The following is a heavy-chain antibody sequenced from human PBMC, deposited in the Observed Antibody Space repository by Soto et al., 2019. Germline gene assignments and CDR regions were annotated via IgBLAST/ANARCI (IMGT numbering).Heavy chain of an antibody. D-gene: IGHD2-2*01. Sequence: SETLSLTCAVYGGSFSGYYWSWIRQPPGKGLEWIGEINHSGSTNYNPSLKSRVTISVDTSKNQFSLKLSSVTAADTAVYYCARGVYCSSTSCPYFTTYYSYYMDVWGKGTTVTVSS. CDR3: ARGVYCSSTSCPYFTTYYSYYMDV. J-gene: IGHJ6*03. CDR1: GGSFSGYY. V-gene: IGHV4-34*01. CDR2: INHSGST.